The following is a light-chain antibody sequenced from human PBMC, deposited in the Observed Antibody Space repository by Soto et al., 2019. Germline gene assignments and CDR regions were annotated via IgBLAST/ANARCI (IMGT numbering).Light chain of an antibody. Sequence: IVLTQSPGTLSLSPGERATLSCRASQSVSSGYLAWYQQKPGQAPSLLIYGASSRATGIPDRFSGSGSGTDFTLTISSLQPEDFATYYCQQSYSTPLTFGQGTRLEIK. CDR1: QSVSSGY. V-gene: IGKV3-20*01. CDR3: QQSYSTPLT. J-gene: IGKJ5*01. CDR2: GAS.